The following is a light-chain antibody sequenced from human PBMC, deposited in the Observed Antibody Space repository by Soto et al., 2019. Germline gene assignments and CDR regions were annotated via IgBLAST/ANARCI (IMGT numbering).Light chain of an antibody. Sequence: EIVMTQSPATLSVPPGERATLSCRASQSVSSNLAWYQQKPGQAPRLLIYGAYTRATGIPGRFSGSGSGTEFTLTISSLQDEDFAVYYCQQYNNWPRTFGQGTKVEIK. CDR3: QQYNNWPRT. CDR2: GAY. CDR1: QSVSSN. V-gene: IGKV3-15*01. J-gene: IGKJ1*01.